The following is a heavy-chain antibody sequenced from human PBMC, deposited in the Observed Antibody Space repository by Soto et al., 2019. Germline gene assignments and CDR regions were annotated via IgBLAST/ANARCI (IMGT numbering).Heavy chain of an antibody. CDR3: AREKGYGSGPGYGMDV. V-gene: IGHV4-31*03. J-gene: IGHJ6*02. D-gene: IGHD3-10*01. CDR1: GGSISSGGYF. CDR2: IHYSGST. Sequence: QVQLQESGPGLVKPSQTLSLTCTVSGGSISSGGYFWSWVRQHPGKGLEWIGYIHYSGSTYYNPSLKSRVTKSEDTSENQFSLKLGSVTAADTAVYYCAREKGYGSGPGYGMDVWGQGTTVTVSS.